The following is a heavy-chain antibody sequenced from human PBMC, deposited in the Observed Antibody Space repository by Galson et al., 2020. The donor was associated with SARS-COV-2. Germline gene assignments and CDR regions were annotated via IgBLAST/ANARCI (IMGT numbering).Heavy chain of an antibody. CDR2: ISHSGST. CDR1: GGSFSDYS. J-gene: IGHJ4*02. D-gene: IGHD2-8*01. CDR3: ANLGYCTNGVCYMDYYFDY. V-gene: IGHV4-34*01. Sequence: SETLSLTCAVYGGSFSDYSWTWVRQPPGKGLEWIGEISHSGSTNYSPSLKSRVFMSVDTSKNQFSLKLSSVTAADTAVYYCANLGYCTNGVCYMDYYFDYWGQGTLVTVSA.